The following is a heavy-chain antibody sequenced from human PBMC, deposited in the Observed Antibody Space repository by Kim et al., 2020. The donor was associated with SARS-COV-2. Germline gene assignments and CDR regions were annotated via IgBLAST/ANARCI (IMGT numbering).Heavy chain of an antibody. Sequence: GGSLRLSCVASGFTFSNARMSWVRQAPGKGLEWVGRIISKTDGGTRDYAAPVKGRFTISRDDSKNTLYLQMNSLKTEDTAVYYCTTDRYYYDSSGYYY. J-gene: IGHJ6*01. CDR1: GFTFSNAR. CDR2: IISKTDGGTR. CDR3: TTDRYYYDSSGYYY. D-gene: IGHD3-22*01. V-gene: IGHV3-15*01.